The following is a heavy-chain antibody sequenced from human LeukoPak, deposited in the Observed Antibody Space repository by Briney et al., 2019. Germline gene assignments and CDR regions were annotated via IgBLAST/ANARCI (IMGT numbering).Heavy chain of an antibody. D-gene: IGHD2-2*01. V-gene: IGHV4-59*01. Sequence: PWEPLSLTCTVSGGSISSYYWSWVRQPPGKGLEWIGYIYYSGSTNYTPSLKSRVTISVDTSKNQFSLKLSSVTAADTAVYYCARDNVVEYQLLGPADYYGMDVWGQGTTVTVSS. J-gene: IGHJ6*02. CDR1: GGSISSYY. CDR2: IYYSGST. CDR3: ARDNVVEYQLLGPADYYGMDV.